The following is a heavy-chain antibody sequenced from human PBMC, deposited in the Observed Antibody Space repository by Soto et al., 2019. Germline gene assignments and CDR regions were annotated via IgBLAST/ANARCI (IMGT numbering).Heavy chain of an antibody. D-gene: IGHD3-22*01. CDR2: ISGSGGST. Sequence: XGSLRLCCAAAGFTFSSYAMSWVRQAPGKGLEWVSAISGSGGSTYYADSVKGRFTISRDNSKNTLYLQMNSLRAEDTAVYYCAKDMAPRGYYDSPSIWGQGTMVTVSS. J-gene: IGHJ3*02. V-gene: IGHV3-23*01. CDR3: AKDMAPRGYYDSPSI. CDR1: GFTFSSYA.